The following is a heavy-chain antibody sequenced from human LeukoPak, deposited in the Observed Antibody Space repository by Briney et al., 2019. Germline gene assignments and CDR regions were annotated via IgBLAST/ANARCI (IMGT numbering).Heavy chain of an antibody. CDR1: GFTFSDYH. V-gene: IGHV3-11*04. Sequence: GGSLRLSCVASGFTFSDYHMSWIRQAPEKGLEWVSYITSSGRTRYYADSVKGRFTLSRDNAKNSLYLQMNSLRAEDTAIYYCARESPHCSGVSCFFDYWGQGTLVTVSS. CDR2: ITSSGRTR. CDR3: ARESPHCSGVSCFFDY. D-gene: IGHD2-15*01. J-gene: IGHJ4*02.